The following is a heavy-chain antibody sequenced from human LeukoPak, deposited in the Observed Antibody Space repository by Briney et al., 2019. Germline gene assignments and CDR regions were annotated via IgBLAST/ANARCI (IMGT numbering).Heavy chain of an antibody. Sequence: KPSETLSLTCNVSGYSISSGYYWAWIRQAPGKGLEWIGSIYHSGYTHYNPSLKGRVTISLDTSKNDFSLKLSSVAAADTAIYYCARDLNPTHYFDYWGQGTLVTVSS. J-gene: IGHJ4*02. CDR3: ARDLNPTHYFDY. CDR1: GYSISSGYY. CDR2: IYHSGYT. V-gene: IGHV4-38-2*02.